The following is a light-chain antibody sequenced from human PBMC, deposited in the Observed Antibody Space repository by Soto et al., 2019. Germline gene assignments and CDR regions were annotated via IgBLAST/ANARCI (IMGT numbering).Light chain of an antibody. J-gene: IGKJ5*01. V-gene: IGKV3-11*01. CDR3: QQRRSWPPTIT. CDR1: QSVSTY. CDR2: DAS. Sequence: EIVLTQSPGTLSLSPGERATLSCRASQSVSTYLAWYQQRPGQAPRLLIYDASYRATDIPPRFSDSGSGTDFTLTISSLEPEDFAVYYCQQRRSWPPTITFGQGTRLEIK.